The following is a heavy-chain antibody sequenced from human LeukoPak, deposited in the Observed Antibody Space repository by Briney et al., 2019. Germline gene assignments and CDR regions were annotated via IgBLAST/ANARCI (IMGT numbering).Heavy chain of an antibody. J-gene: IGHJ4*02. Sequence: GGALRLSCAASGLTFSSYAMHWVRQAPGKGLEWVAVISYDGSNKYYADSVKGRFTISRDNSKNTLYLQMNSLRAEDTAVYYCARAQSTVQASLDYWGQGTLVTVSS. CDR1: GLTFSSYA. D-gene: IGHD4-17*01. CDR3: ARAQSTVQASLDY. CDR2: ISYDGSNK. V-gene: IGHV3-30*01.